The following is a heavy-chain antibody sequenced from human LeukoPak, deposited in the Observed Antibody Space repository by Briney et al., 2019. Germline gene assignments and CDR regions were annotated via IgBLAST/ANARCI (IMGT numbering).Heavy chain of an antibody. J-gene: IGHJ4*02. Sequence: PSETLSLTCGVSGYSITSGYYWGWIRQPPGKGLEWIGSVYHSGSTYCNPSLKSRVTISVDTSKNQFSLKLSSVTAADTAVYYCASENYYKGGYYFDYWGQGTLVTVSS. CDR1: GYSITSGYY. CDR3: ASENYYKGGYYFDY. CDR2: VYHSGST. D-gene: IGHD3-10*01. V-gene: IGHV4-38-2*01.